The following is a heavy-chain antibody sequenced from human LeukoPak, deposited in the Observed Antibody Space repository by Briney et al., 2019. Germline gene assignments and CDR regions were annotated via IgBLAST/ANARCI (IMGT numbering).Heavy chain of an antibody. D-gene: IGHD2-15*01. CDR1: GGSISSYY. Sequence: NPSETLSLTCTVSGGSISSYYWSWIRQPPGKGLEWIGYIFYSGSTNYNPFLESRVTMSVDTSKNQFSLKLRSVTAADTAVYFCARAWVAGPTSGGLDYWGQGALVTVSS. CDR3: ARAWVAGPTSGGLDY. V-gene: IGHV4-59*08. J-gene: IGHJ4*02. CDR2: IFYSGST.